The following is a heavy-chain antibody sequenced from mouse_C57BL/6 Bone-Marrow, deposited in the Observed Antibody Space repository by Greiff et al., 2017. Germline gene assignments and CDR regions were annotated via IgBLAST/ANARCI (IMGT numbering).Heavy chain of an antibody. V-gene: IGHV1-63*01. Sequence: VKLQESGAELVRPGTSVKMSCKASGYTFTNYWIGWAKQRPGHGLEWIGDIYPGGGYTNYNEKFKGKATLTADKSSSTAYMQFSSLTSEDSAIYYCARRSNSAWFAYWGQGTLVTVSA. CDR3: ARRSNSAWFAY. D-gene: IGHD2-5*01. CDR1: GYTFTNYW. CDR2: IYPGGGYT. J-gene: IGHJ3*01.